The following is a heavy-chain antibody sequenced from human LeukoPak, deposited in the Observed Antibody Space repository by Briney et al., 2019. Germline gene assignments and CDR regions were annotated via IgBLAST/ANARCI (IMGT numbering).Heavy chain of an antibody. J-gene: IGHJ4*02. D-gene: IGHD1-26*01. CDR1: GFTFSSFG. CDR3: ANYVSGYSGSSLTGYFDY. Sequence: PGRSLRLSCAASGFTFSSFGMHWVRQAPGKGLEWVAVISYDGSNKYYADSVKGRFTISRDNSKNTLYLQMNSLRAEDTAVYYCANYVSGYSGSSLTGYFDYWGQGTLVTVSS. CDR2: ISYDGSNK. V-gene: IGHV3-30*18.